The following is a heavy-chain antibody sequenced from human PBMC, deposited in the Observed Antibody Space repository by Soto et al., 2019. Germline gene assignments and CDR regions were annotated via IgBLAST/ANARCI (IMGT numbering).Heavy chain of an antibody. V-gene: IGHV4-59*01. CDR2: IYYSGST. CDR1: SGSISSYY. Sequence: PSETLSLTCTVSSGSISSYYWSWIRQPPGKGLEWIGYIYYSGSTNYNPSLKSRVTISVDTSKNQFSLKLSSVTAADTAVYYCAAGYHSNSSWYYYYYSMDVWGQGTTVTVSS. J-gene: IGHJ6*02. CDR3: AAGYHSNSSWYYYYYSMDV. D-gene: IGHD6-13*01.